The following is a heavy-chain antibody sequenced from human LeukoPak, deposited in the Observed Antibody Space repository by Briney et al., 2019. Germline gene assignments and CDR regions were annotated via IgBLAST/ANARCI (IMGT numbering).Heavy chain of an antibody. CDR2: IRYDGSKK. J-gene: IGHJ4*02. V-gene: IGHV3-30*02. CDR3: AKDYDFWSGPANY. CDR1: GFTFSNYG. Sequence: GGSLRLSCAASGFTFSNYGMHWVRQAPGKGLEWVAFIRYDGSKKYYADSVKGRFTISRDNSKNTLYLQMNSLRAEDTAVYYCAKDYDFWSGPANYWGQGTLVTVSS. D-gene: IGHD3-3*01.